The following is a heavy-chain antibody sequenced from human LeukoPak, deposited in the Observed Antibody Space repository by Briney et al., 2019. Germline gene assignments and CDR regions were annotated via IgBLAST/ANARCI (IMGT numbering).Heavy chain of an antibody. CDR3: AREGTTGRNLNWFDS. V-gene: IGHV4-59*01. Sequence: SETLSLTCTVSGGSISSYYWSWIRQPPGKGLEWIGHIHNSGNTNYNPSLKSRVTLSVDTSKNQFSLKLSSVTAADTAVYYCAREGTTGRNLNWFDSWGEGTLVTVSS. CDR2: IHNSGNT. CDR1: GGSISSYY. J-gene: IGHJ5*01. D-gene: IGHD1-1*01.